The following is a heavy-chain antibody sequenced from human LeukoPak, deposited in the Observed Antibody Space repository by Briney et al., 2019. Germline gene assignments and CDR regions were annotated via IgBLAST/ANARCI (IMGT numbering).Heavy chain of an antibody. CDR1: GFTFGNSE. Sequence: PGGSLRLSCAASGFTFGNSEMNWGRQAPGKGLEWISYISNGGSPIYYADSVKGRFTIARDNAKTSLSLQMNSLRVEDTAVYYCARHDTGDAFDYWGQGALVTVSS. D-gene: IGHD2-21*01. CDR2: ISNGGSPI. CDR3: ARHDTGDAFDY. J-gene: IGHJ4*02. V-gene: IGHV3-48*03.